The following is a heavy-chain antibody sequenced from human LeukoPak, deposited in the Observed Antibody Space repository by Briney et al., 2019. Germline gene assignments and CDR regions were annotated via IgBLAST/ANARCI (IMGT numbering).Heavy chain of an antibody. J-gene: IGHJ5*02. D-gene: IGHD2-15*01. CDR3: ARDLGYCSGGSCEDWFDP. CDR1: GFTFSSYW. CDR2: IKQDGSEK. V-gene: IGHV3-7*01. Sequence: PGGSLRLSCAASGFTFSSYWMSWVRQAPGKGLEWAANIKQDGSEKYYVDSVKGRFTISRDNAKNSLYLQMNSLRAEDTAVYYCARDLGYCSGGSCEDWFDPWGQGTLVTVSS.